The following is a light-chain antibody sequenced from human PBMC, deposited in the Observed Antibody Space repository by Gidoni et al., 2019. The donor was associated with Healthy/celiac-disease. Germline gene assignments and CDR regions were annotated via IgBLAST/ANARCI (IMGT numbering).Light chain of an antibody. Sequence: QMPQSPSSLSASVGDRVTITCRASQSISSYLNWYQQKPGKAPKLLIYAASSLQSGVPSRFSGSGSGTGFTLTISSLQPEDFATYYCQQSYSTPWTFGQGTKLEIK. CDR1: QSISSY. CDR2: AAS. V-gene: IGKV1-39*01. J-gene: IGKJ1*01. CDR3: QQSYSTPWT.